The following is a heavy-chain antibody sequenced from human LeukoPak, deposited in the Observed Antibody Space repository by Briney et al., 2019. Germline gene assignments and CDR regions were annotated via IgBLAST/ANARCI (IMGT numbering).Heavy chain of an antibody. CDR2: VNHNGRT. J-gene: IGHJ4*02. V-gene: IGHV4-34*01. D-gene: IGHD5-18*01. CDR1: GGFSGHY. Sequence: SETLSLTCAAYGGFSGHYWDWIRQPPGRGLEWIGKVNHNGRTYYNPSLQSRATISIDTSKNHLSLRLTSVTAADSAVYYCARVGFSYGRKTDYWGQGSLVTVSS. CDR3: ARVGFSYGRKTDY.